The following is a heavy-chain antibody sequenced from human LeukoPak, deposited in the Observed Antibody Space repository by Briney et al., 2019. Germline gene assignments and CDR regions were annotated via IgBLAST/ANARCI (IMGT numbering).Heavy chain of an antibody. Sequence: GASVKVSCKASGYTFTEYYIHWLRQAPGQGLEWMGWVTPSTGDTFYAQNFRGRVTMTRDTSISTAYMQLGGLKSDDTAVYYCARDIAPSGSWWFDSWGQETLVSVSS. J-gene: IGHJ5*01. V-gene: IGHV1-2*02. D-gene: IGHD6-13*01. CDR1: GYTFTEYY. CDR2: VTPSTGDT. CDR3: ARDIAPSGSWWFDS.